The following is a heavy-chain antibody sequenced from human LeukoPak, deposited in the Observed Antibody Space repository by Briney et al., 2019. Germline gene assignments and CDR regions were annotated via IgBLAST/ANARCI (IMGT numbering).Heavy chain of an antibody. Sequence: GGSLRLSCAASGFTFSSYGMHWVRQAPGKGLEWVAVISYDGSNKYYADSVKGRFTISRDNSKNTLYLQMNSLRAEDTAVYYCAKGRRDGGFDYWGQGTLVTVSS. CDR1: GFTFSSYG. V-gene: IGHV3-30*18. D-gene: IGHD3-10*01. J-gene: IGHJ4*02. CDR2: ISYDGSNK. CDR3: AKGRRDGGFDY.